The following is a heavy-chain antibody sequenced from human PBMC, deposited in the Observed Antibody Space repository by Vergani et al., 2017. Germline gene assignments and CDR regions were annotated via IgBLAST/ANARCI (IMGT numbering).Heavy chain of an antibody. CDR1: GFTFSNSA. CDR3: ARPLGYCSSTSCLYYFDY. Sequence: VHLLESGGGLVQSGGSLRLSCAASGFTFSNSAVSWVRQAPGRGLAWVSSISGPGLSTYYADSVKGRFSISRDNSKNTVFLQMHSLRAEDTALYYCARPLGYCSSTSCLYYFDYWGQGTLVTVSS. J-gene: IGHJ4*02. CDR2: ISGPGLST. V-gene: IGHV3-23*01. D-gene: IGHD2-2*01.